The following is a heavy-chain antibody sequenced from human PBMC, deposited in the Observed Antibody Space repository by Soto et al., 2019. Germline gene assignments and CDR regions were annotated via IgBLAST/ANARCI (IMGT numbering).Heavy chain of an antibody. CDR3: ARGGAMGMGFDP. CDR2: ISSSGGTK. Sequence: QVQLVESGGGLVKPGGSLRLSCAASGFTFSGYYMSWIRQAPGKGLEWISYISSSGGTKYYADSVKGRFTISRDNAKNSLLLQKISLRAEDTAVYYCARGGAMGMGFDPWGQGTLVTVSS. D-gene: IGHD3-10*01. V-gene: IGHV3-11*01. J-gene: IGHJ5*02. CDR1: GFTFSGYY.